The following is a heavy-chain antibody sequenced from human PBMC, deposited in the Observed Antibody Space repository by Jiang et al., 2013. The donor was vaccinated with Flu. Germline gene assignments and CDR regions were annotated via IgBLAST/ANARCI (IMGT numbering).Heavy chain of an antibody. CDR1: GYSFTSWT. Sequence: SGAEVKMPGASVKISCKTSGYSFTSWTMHWMRQAPGQRLEWLGWLNTVNGDTKYSQKFQGRVTFTRDTSATTAYMELSSLTSEDTAVYYCARDLIGTPDYWGQGSLITVSS. CDR3: ARDLIGTPDY. CDR2: LNTVNGDT. V-gene: IGHV1-3*04. D-gene: IGHD1-7*01. J-gene: IGHJ4*02.